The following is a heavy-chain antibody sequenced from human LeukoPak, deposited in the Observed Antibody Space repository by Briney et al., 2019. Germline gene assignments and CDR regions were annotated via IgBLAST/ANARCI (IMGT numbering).Heavy chain of an antibody. CDR3: ARIRMVRGVIIEGFDY. CDR1: GYTFTSYA. J-gene: IGHJ4*02. Sequence: ASVKVSCMASGYTFTSYAMHWVRQAPGQRLEWMGWINAGNGNTKYSQKFQGRVTITRDTSASTAYMELSSLRSEDTAVYYCARIRMVRGVIIEGFDYWGQGNPVTVSS. CDR2: INAGNGNT. D-gene: IGHD3-10*01. V-gene: IGHV1-3*01.